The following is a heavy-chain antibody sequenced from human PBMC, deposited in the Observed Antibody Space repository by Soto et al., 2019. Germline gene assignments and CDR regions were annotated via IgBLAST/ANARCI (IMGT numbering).Heavy chain of an antibody. Sequence: SETLSLTCTVSGGSISSYYWSWIRQPPGKGLEWIGYIYYSGSTNYNPSLKSRVTISVDTSKNQFSLKLSSVTAADTAVYYCASSGGSLLYYYGMDVWGQGTTVTVSS. V-gene: IGHV4-59*01. CDR1: GGSISSYY. CDR3: ASSGGSLLYYYGMDV. D-gene: IGHD2-15*01. CDR2: IYYSGST. J-gene: IGHJ6*02.